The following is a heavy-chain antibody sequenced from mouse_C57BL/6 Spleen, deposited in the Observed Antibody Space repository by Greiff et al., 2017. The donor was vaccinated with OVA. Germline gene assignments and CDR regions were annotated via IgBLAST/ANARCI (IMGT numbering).Heavy chain of an antibody. CDR2: IYPGDGDT. CDR3: ARWVDGRYFDD. J-gene: IGHJ2*01. Sequence: VQLQQSGAELVKPGASVKISCKASGYAFSSYWMNWVKQRPGKGLEWIGQIYPGDGDTNYNGKFKGKATLTADKSSSTAYMQLSSLTSEDSAVYFCARWVDGRYFDDWGQGTTLTVSS. CDR1: GYAFSSYW. V-gene: IGHV1-80*01.